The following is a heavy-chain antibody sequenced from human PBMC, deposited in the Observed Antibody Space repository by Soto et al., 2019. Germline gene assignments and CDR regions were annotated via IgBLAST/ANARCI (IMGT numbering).Heavy chain of an antibody. CDR2: INPSGGST. D-gene: IGHD6-13*01. Sequence: ASVEVSCKASGYTFTSYYIHWVRQAPGQGPEWMGIINPSGGSTSYAQKFQGRVTMTGDTSTSTVYMELSSLRSEDTAVYWCITSTTYASRWRAYFDYWGQGALVTVSS. J-gene: IGHJ4*02. CDR3: ITSTTYASRWRAYFDY. CDR1: GYTFTSYY. V-gene: IGHV1-46*01.